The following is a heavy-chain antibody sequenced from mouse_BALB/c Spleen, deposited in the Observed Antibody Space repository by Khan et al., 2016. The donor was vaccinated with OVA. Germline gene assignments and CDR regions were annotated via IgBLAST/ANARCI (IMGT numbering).Heavy chain of an antibody. J-gene: IGHJ3*01. CDR1: GFTFSNYA. Sequence: EVELVESGGGLVKPGGSLKLSCAASGFTFSNYAMSWVRQSPEKRLEWVASISSGDSTYYPDSVTGRFTISRDNARNILYLQMSSLRSEDTAMYYCARDYWFAYWGQGTLVTVSA. CDR2: ISSGDST. V-gene: IGHV5-6-5*01. CDR3: ARDYWFAY.